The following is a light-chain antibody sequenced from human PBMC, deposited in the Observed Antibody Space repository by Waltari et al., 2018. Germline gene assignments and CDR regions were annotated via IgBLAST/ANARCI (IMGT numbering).Light chain of an antibody. CDR3: SSYSGTTTFVL. V-gene: IGLV2-14*03. CDR2: DVS. J-gene: IGLJ3*02. Sequence: QSGLTQPASVSGSPGQSITITCTGTNSDIGGYKFVSWYQEHPGKVPKLILFDVSERPSGVSNCFSGSKSGNTAALTISGLQAEDEAHYYCSSYSGTTTFVLFGGGTKLTVL. CDR1: NSDIGGYKF.